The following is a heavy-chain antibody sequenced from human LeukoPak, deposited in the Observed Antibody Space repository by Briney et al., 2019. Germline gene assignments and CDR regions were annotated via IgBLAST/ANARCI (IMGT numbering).Heavy chain of an antibody. CDR3: ASGDNDPLFDY. V-gene: IGHV4-4*02. D-gene: IGHD1-1*01. Sequence: SETLSLTCTVSGDSINSLDLWSWVRQPPGKGLEWIGEMYLSGTTHSNPSVKSRVTISIDKSKNQFFLNLSSVTAADTAVYYCASGDNDPLFDYWGQGTLVTVSS. CDR1: GDSINSLDL. J-gene: IGHJ4*02. CDR2: MYLSGTT.